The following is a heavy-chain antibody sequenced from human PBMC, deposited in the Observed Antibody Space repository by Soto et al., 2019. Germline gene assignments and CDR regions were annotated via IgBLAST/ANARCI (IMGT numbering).Heavy chain of an antibody. Sequence: ASVKVSCKASGYTFTSYAMHWVRQAPGQRLEWMGWINAGNGNTKYSQKFQGRVTITRDTSASTAYMELSSLIFEDTAVYYCARSIVVVTALDYWGQGTLVTVSS. CDR2: INAGNGNT. J-gene: IGHJ4*02. V-gene: IGHV1-3*01. CDR3: ARSIVVVTALDY. D-gene: IGHD2-21*02. CDR1: GYTFTSYA.